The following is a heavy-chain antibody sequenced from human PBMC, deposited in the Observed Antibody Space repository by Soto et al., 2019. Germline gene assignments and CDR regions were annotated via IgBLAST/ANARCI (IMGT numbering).Heavy chain of an antibody. J-gene: IGHJ4*02. CDR2: ISYDGGNK. CDR1: GFTFSNYA. Sequence: QPGGSLRLSCAASGFTFSNYAMHWVRQAPGKGLEWVAVISYDGGNKYYADSVKGRFTISRDNSKNTLYLQMNSLRAEDTAVYYCARDPLAVERPYWGQGTLVTVSS. D-gene: IGHD6-19*01. V-gene: IGHV3-30-3*01. CDR3: ARDPLAVERPY.